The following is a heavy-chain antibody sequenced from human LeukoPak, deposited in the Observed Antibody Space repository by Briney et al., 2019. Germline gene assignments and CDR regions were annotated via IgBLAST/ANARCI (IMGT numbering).Heavy chain of an antibody. Sequence: PLRSLRLSCAASGFTFSSFNMNWVRQTPGKGLEWVSSISSSQNDVQYADSLEGRFTISRDNAKNSLYLQMNTLRAEDTAVYFCAREVGSGWNYFDLWGQGTLVTVHS. D-gene: IGHD6-19*01. CDR2: ISSSQNDV. J-gene: IGHJ4*02. CDR1: GFTFSSFN. CDR3: AREVGSGWNYFDL. V-gene: IGHV3-21*01.